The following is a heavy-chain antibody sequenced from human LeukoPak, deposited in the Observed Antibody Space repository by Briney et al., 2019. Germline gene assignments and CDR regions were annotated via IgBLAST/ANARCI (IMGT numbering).Heavy chain of an antibody. V-gene: IGHV3-23*01. D-gene: IGHD2-21*01. J-gene: IGHJ6*02. CDR2: INAVGNTT. Sequence: PGGSLRLSCSVSGFTFTSFAMSWVRQAPGRGLEWVAIINAVGNTTYYAHSVKGRFIISRDNSKNTMSVQMNRLSAEDTAVYYCAKEGEICFGRRCYSHYHYAMDAWGQGTTATVSS. CDR1: GFTFTSFA. CDR3: AKEGEICFGRRCYSHYHYAMDA.